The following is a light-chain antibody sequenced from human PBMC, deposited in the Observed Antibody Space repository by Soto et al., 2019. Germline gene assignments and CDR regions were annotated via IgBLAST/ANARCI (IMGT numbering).Light chain of an antibody. CDR3: QQYGSSSWT. J-gene: IGKJ1*01. CDR2: GAS. V-gene: IGKV3-20*01. Sequence: EIVLTQSPGTLSLSPGERATLSCRASQSVSNNYLAWYQQKPGQAPRLLIYGASSRATGIPDRFSGSGSGTDFTLTISRLEPEDFAVYYCQQYGSSSWTFGQGTKVDNK. CDR1: QSVSNNY.